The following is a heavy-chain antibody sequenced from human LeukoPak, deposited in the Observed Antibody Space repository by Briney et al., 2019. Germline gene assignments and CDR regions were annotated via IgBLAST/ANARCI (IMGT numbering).Heavy chain of an antibody. V-gene: IGHV1-69*01. J-gene: IGHJ6*04. Sequence: ASVNVSCKASGGTFSSYAISWVRQAPGQGLEWMGGIIPIFGTANYAQKFQGRVTITADESTSTAYMELSSLRSEDTAVYYCARGRIGRIVVVPAAMRPPYYYGMDVWGKGTTVTVSS. CDR3: ARGRIGRIVVVPAAMRPPYYYGMDV. D-gene: IGHD2-2*01. CDR2: IIPIFGTA. CDR1: GGTFSSYA.